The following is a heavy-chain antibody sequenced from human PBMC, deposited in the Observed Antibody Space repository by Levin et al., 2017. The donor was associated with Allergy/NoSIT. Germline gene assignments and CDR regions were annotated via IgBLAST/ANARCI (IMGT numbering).Heavy chain of an antibody. V-gene: IGHV1-18*01. CDR2: ISAYNGNT. CDR1: GYTFTSYG. Sequence: ASVKVSCKASGYTFTSYGISWVRQAPGQGLEWMGWISAYNGNTNYAQKLQGRVTMTTDTSTSTAYMELRSLRSDDTAVYYCARVHTRPIVGAKSDEVALRGNAFDIWGQGTMVTVSS. J-gene: IGHJ3*02. D-gene: IGHD1-26*01. CDR3: ARVHTRPIVGAKSDEVALRGNAFDI.